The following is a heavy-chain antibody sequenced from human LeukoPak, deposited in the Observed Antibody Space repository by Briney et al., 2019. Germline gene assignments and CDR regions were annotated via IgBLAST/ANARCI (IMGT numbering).Heavy chain of an antibody. D-gene: IGHD1-1*01. CDR2: IYYSGST. CDR3: AGYADYYYGMDV. J-gene: IGHJ6*02. V-gene: IGHV4-59*01. CDR1: GGSISSYY. Sequence: SETLSLTCTVSGGSISSYYWSWIRQPPGKGLEWIGYIYYSGSTNYNPSLKSRVTISVDTSKNQFSLKLSSVTAADTAVYYCAGYADYYYGMDVWGQGTTVTVSS.